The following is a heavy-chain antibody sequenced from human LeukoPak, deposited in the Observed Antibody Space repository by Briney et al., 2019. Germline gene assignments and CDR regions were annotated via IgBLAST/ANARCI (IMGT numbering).Heavy chain of an antibody. CDR1: GGSISSGGYY. J-gene: IGHJ5*02. Sequence: SETLSLTCTVSGGSISSGGYYWSWIRQHPGKGLEWIGYIYYSGSTNYNPSLKSRVTISVDTSKNQFSLKLSSVTAADTAVYYCARDGGRYFDWSSRWGQGTLVTVSS. CDR2: IYYSGST. V-gene: IGHV4-61*08. D-gene: IGHD3-9*01. CDR3: ARDGGRYFDWSSR.